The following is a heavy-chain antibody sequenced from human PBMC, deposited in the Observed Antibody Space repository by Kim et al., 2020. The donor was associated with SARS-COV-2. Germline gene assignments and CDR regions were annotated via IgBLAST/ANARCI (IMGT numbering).Heavy chain of an antibody. J-gene: IGHJ3*02. Sequence: DSVKGRFTISRDNAKNTVFLQMNSLRDGDTAVYFCVRGRNYYESSGFSPDMWGQGTKVTVSS. V-gene: IGHV3-11*06. D-gene: IGHD3-22*01. CDR3: VRGRNYYESSGFSPDM.